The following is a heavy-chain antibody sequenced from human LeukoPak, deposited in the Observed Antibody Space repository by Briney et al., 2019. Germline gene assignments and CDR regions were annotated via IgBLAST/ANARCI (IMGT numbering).Heavy chain of an antibody. CDR3: ARAPEWELFYYYMDV. CDR1: GYSFTSHW. CDR2: IYPGDSDT. D-gene: IGHD1-26*01. J-gene: IGHJ6*03. V-gene: IGHV5-51*01. Sequence: GESLKISCKGSGYSFTSHWIAWVRQMPGKGLEWMGIIYPGDSDTRYSPSFQGQVTISADKSISTAYLQWSSLKASDTAMYYCARAPEWELFYYYMDVWGKGTTVTVSS.